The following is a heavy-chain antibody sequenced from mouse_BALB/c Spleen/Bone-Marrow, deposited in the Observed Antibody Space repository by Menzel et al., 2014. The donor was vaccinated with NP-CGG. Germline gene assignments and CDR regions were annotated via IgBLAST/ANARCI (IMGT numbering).Heavy chain of an antibody. Sequence: VQLKDSGPELVKPGASVKISCKASGHSFTGYFMNWVMQSHGKSLEWIGRINPYNGDTFYNQKFKGKATLTVDKSSSTAHMELRSLASEDSAVYYCAREGGYYYGSSPYFDVWGAGTTVTVSS. CDR2: INPYNGDT. CDR1: GHSFTGYF. J-gene: IGHJ1*01. D-gene: IGHD1-1*01. V-gene: IGHV1-20*02. CDR3: AREGGYYYGSSPYFDV.